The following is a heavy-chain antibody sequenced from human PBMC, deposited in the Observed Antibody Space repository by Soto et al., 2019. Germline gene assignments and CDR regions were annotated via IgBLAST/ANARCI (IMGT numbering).Heavy chain of an antibody. CDR2: IIPIFGTA. Sequence: SVKFSCKASGGTFSSYAISWVRQAPGQGLEWMGGIIPIFGTANYAQKFQGRVTITADESTSTAYMELSSLRSEDTAVYYCARDPRLGYSSSGYRTYYYGMDVWGQGTTVTVSS. CDR3: ARDPRLGYSSSGYRTYYYGMDV. J-gene: IGHJ6*02. V-gene: IGHV1-69*13. CDR1: GGTFSSYA. D-gene: IGHD6-13*01.